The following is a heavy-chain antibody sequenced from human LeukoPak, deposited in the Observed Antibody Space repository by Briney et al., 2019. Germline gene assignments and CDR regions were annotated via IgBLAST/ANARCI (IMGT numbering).Heavy chain of an antibody. Sequence: SVKVSCKASGGTFTSYGISWVRQAPGQGLEWMGEIIPIFGTANYAQNFQGRVTITADGSTSTAYMELSSLRSEDTAVYYCARDNSVRDEAWWFNPWGQGTLVTVSS. CDR3: ARDNSVRDEAWWFNP. J-gene: IGHJ5*02. D-gene: IGHD5-24*01. CDR1: GGTFTSYG. V-gene: IGHV1-69*13. CDR2: IIPIFGTA.